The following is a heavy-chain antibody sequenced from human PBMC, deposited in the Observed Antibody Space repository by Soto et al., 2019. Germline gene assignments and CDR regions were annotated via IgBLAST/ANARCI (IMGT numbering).Heavy chain of an antibody. V-gene: IGHV4-34*01. J-gene: IGHJ3*02. CDR3: ARGDCSSTSCYGPGAFDI. Sequence: TSETLSLTCAVYGGSFSGYYWSWIRQPPGKGLEWIGEINHSGSTNYNPSLKSRVTISVDTSKNQFSLKLSSVTAADTAVYYCARGDCSSTSCYGPGAFDIWGQGTMVTVSS. CDR1: GGSFSGYY. CDR2: INHSGST. D-gene: IGHD2-2*01.